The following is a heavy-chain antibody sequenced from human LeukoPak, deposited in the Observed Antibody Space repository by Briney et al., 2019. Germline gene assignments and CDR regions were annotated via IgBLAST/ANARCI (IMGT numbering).Heavy chain of an antibody. J-gene: IGHJ4*02. Sequence: GGSLRLSCAASGFTFRDYGMSWVRQAPGKGLEWVSSINNAGVNTHYADSVKGRFTISRDNSKNTLYLQINSLRAEDTAVYYCAKDDAWLRFGEWSQGTLVTVSS. CDR1: GFTFRDYG. V-gene: IGHV3-23*01. D-gene: IGHD3-10*01. CDR2: INNAGVNT. CDR3: AKDDAWLRFGE.